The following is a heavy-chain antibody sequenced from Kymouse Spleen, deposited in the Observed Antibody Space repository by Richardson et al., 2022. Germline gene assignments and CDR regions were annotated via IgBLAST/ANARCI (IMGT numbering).Heavy chain of an antibody. V-gene: IGHV3-7*01. J-gene: IGHJ4*02. CDR2: IKQDGSEK. D-gene: IGHD3-3*01. Sequence: EVQLVESGGGLVQPGGSLRLSCAASGFTFSSYWMSWVRQAPGKGLEWVANIKQDGSEKYYVDSVKGRFTISRDNAKNSLYLQMNSLRAEDTAVYYCARDGTYYDFWSGYYTGDYWGQGTLVTVSS. CDR1: GFTFSSYW. CDR3: ARDGTYYDFWSGYYTGDY.